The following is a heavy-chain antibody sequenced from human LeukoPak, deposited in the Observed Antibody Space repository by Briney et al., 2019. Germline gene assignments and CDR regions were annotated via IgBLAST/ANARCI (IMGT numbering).Heavy chain of an antibody. V-gene: IGHV3-11*01. CDR1: GFTFSNFY. CDR3: VRVVPTAAPKY. Sequence: PGGSLRLSGAASGFTFSNFYMSWIRQAPGKGLEWVSDISNSGSTIHYADSVRGRFTISRDNAMNSLYLQMNSLRAEDTAVYYCVRVVPTAAPKYWGQGTMVTVSS. D-gene: IGHD2-2*01. CDR2: ISNSGSTI. J-gene: IGHJ3*01.